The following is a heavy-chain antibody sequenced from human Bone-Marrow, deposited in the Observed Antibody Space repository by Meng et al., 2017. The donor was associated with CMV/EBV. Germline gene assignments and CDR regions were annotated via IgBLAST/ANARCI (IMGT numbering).Heavy chain of an antibody. CDR3: ARYGEQWLVLYGMDV. J-gene: IGHJ6*02. Sequence: GESLKISCAASGFTFSSYSMNWVRQAPGKGLEWVSSISSSSSYIYYADSVKGRFTISRDNAKNSLYLQMNSLRAEDTAVYYCARYGEQWLVLYGMDVWGQGTTVTVYS. CDR2: ISSSSSYI. CDR1: GFTFSSYS. D-gene: IGHD6-19*01. V-gene: IGHV3-21*01.